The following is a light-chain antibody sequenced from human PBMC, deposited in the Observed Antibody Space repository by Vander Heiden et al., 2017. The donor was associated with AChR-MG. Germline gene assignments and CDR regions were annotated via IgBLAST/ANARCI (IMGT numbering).Light chain of an antibody. Sequence: QSVLTQPPSVSGAPAQRVTISCTGSSSNFGAGYAVHWYQQLPGTAPKLLIYVNSNRPSGVPDRFSGSKSGTSASLAITGLQAEDEADYYCQSYDSSLSGWVFGGGTKLTVL. CDR2: VNS. J-gene: IGLJ2*01. V-gene: IGLV1-40*01. CDR1: SSNFGAGYA. CDR3: QSYDSSLSGWV.